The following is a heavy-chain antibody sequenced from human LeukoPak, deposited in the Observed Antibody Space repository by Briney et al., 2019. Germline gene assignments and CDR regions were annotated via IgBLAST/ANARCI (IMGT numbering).Heavy chain of an antibody. CDR3: ARDSRGYYDSSGYFDY. D-gene: IGHD3-22*01. CDR2: VYNSGTT. V-gene: IGHV4-39*02. Sequence: SETLSLTCSVSGGSISSFYKYWGWIRQPPGQGLEWIGSVYNSGTTYYNPSLKSRVTVSVDTSKNQFSLRLTSVTAADTAVYYCARDSRGYYDSSGYFDYWGQGTLVTVSS. CDR1: GGSISSFYKY. J-gene: IGHJ4*02.